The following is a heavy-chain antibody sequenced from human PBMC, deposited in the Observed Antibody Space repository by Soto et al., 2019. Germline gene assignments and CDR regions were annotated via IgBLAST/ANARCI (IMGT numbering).Heavy chain of an antibody. CDR1: GFTFSSYG. V-gene: IGHV3-30*03. CDR3: APWFGAFAY. J-gene: IGHJ4*02. D-gene: IGHD3-10*01. Sequence: QVQLVESGGGVVQPGRSLRLSCAASGFTFSSYGMHWVRQAPGKGLEWVAVISYDGSNKYYADSVKGRFTISRDNSKNTLYLQMNSLRAEDTAVYYCAPWFGAFAYWGQGTLGTVSS. CDR2: ISYDGSNK.